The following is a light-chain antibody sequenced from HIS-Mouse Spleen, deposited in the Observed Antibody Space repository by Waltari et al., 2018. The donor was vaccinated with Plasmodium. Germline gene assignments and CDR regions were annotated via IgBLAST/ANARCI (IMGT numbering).Light chain of an antibody. Sequence: QSALTQPASVSGSPGQSITISCTGTSSDVGSYNLVSWYQQHPGKAPKLMIYEGSKRPSGGSNRFAGSKSGNTASLTISGRQAEDEADYYCCSYAGSSTPYVFGTGTKVTVL. CDR2: EGS. V-gene: IGLV2-23*01. J-gene: IGLJ1*01. CDR3: CSYAGSSTPYV. CDR1: SSDVGSYNL.